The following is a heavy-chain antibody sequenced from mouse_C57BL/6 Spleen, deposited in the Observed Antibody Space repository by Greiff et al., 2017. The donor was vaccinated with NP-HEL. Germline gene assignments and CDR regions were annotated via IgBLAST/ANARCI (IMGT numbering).Heavy chain of an antibody. Sequence: EVKLVESGGDLVKPGGSLKLSCAASGFTFSSYGMSWVRQTPDKRLEWVATISSGGSYTYYPDSVKGRFTISRDNAKNTLYLQMSSLKSEDTAMYYCATHDYGSCVRFAYWGQGTPVTVSA. CDR1: GFTFSSYG. V-gene: IGHV5-6*01. CDR2: ISSGGSYT. J-gene: IGHJ3*01. CDR3: ATHDYGSCVRFAY. D-gene: IGHD2-1*01.